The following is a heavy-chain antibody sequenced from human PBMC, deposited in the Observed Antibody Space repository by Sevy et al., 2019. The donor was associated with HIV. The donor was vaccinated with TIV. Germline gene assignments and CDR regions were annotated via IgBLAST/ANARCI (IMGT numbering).Heavy chain of an antibody. Sequence: GGSLRLSCTASGFTLSNLLMHWVRQAPGQGLVWVARITPAGTNTIYADSVKGRFTISRDIAKNTMYLQMNSLGAEDTAVYYCVRILSGSKTSDYWGQGTMVTVSS. CDR1: GFTLSNLL. CDR3: VRILSGSKTSDY. J-gene: IGHJ4*02. CDR2: ITPAGTNT. V-gene: IGHV3-74*01.